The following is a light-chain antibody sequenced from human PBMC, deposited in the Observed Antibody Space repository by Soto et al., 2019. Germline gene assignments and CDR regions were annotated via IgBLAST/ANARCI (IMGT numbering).Light chain of an antibody. Sequence: DIQMTQSPSSLSASVGDRVTITCRASQSISSFLNWYQQREGKVPKLLIFATSSLQSGVPSRFSGSGSGTDFTLTISSLQPEEFPTYYCQLSCRTPRTFVLGTKVEI. J-gene: IGKJ1*01. CDR1: QSISSF. CDR2: ATS. CDR3: QLSCRTPRT. V-gene: IGKV1-39*01.